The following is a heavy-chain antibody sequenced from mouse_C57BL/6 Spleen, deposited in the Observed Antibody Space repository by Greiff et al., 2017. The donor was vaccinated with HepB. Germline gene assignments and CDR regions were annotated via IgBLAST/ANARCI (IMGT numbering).Heavy chain of an antibody. D-gene: IGHD3-2*02. CDR3: AADSSGPAWFAY. CDR2: IDPSDSET. CDR1: GYTFTSYW. Sequence: QVQLQQSGAELVRPGSSVKLSCKASGYTFTSYWMHWVKQRPIQGLEWIGNIDPSDSETHYNQKFKDKATLTVDKSSSTAYMQLSSLTSEDSAVYYCAADSSGPAWFAYWGQGTLVTVSA. J-gene: IGHJ3*01. V-gene: IGHV1-52*01.